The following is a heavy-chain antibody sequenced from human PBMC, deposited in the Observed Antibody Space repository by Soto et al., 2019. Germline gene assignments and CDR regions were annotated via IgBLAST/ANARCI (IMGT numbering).Heavy chain of an antibody. V-gene: IGHV4-30-4*01. J-gene: IGHJ4*02. CDR3: AREKGYISGPKNIGY. CDR2: IYDSGSS. CDR1: GASISSGDYF. Sequence: PSETLSLTCTASGASISSGDYFWSWIRQSPGKGLEWIGYIYDSGSSYYNPSLKSRVTMSVDTSKNQFSLKLRSVTAADTAVYYCAREKGYISGPKNIGYRGQGTLVTVSS. D-gene: IGHD2-2*02.